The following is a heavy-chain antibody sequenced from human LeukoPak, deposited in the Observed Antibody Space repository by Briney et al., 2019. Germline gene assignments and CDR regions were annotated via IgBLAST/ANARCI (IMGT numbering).Heavy chain of an antibody. J-gene: IGHJ5*02. V-gene: IGHV4-4*07. D-gene: IGHD3-10*01. CDR3: ARVHDGSGSYWDWFDP. CDR2: IYTSGST. CDR1: GGSISSYY. Sequence: SETLSLTCTVSGGSISSYYWSWIRQPAGKGLEWIGRIYTSGSTNYNPSLKSRVTMSVDTSKNQFSLKLSSVTAADTAVYYCARVHDGSGSYWDWFDPWGQGTLVTVSS.